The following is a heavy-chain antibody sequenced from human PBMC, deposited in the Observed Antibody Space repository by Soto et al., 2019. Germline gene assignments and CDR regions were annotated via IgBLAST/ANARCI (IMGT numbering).Heavy chain of an antibody. CDR3: ARGYCSGGHCLNHNYYYGFDV. V-gene: IGHV5-51*01. CDR2: IYPGDSDT. Sequence: PGESLKISCKGSGYSFTSYWIGWVRQMPGKGLEWMGIIYPGDSDTRYSPSFQGQVTISADKSISTAYLQWSSLKASDTAMYYCARGYCSGGHCLNHNYYYGFDVWGQGATVTVSS. J-gene: IGHJ6*02. D-gene: IGHD2-15*01. CDR1: GYSFTSYW.